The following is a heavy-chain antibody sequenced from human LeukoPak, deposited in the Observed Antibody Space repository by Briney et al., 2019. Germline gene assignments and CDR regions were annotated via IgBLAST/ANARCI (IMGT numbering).Heavy chain of an antibody. Sequence: GGSLRLSCAASGFTFSSYAMTWVRQTPGKGLEWVSAISPSSSTYYANSVKGRFTISRDNSKNTLYLQMNSLRAEDTAVYYCARRYTSSWYYFDYWGQGTLVTVSS. D-gene: IGHD6-13*01. CDR3: ARRYTSSWYYFDY. CDR1: GFTFSSYA. V-gene: IGHV3-23*01. J-gene: IGHJ4*02. CDR2: ISPSSST.